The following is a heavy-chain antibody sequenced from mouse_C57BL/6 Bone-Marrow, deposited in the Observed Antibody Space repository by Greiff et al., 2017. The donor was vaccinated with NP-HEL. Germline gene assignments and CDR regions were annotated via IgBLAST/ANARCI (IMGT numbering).Heavy chain of an antibody. Sequence: QVQLQQPGAELVKPGASVKLSCKASGYTFTSYWMQWVKQRPGQGLEWIGEIDPSDSYTNYNQKFKGKATLTVDTSSSTAYMQLSSLTSEDSAVYYCARYFYYYCSSPYWYFDVWGTGTTVTVSS. J-gene: IGHJ1*03. CDR2: IDPSDSYT. V-gene: IGHV1-50*01. D-gene: IGHD1-1*01. CDR1: GYTFTSYW. CDR3: ARYFYYYCSSPYWYFDV.